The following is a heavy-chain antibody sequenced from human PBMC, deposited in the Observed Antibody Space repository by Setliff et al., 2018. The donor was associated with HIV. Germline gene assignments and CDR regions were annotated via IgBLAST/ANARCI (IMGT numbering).Heavy chain of an antibody. CDR1: DGSISTYF. Sequence: SETLSLTCSVSDGSISTYFWSWIRQPPGKGLEWIGYIYYSGITNYSPSLKSRVTFLVDTSKNQFSLRLSSVTAADTAVYFCARGDYDSGGYFFDKWGQGALVTVSS. J-gene: IGHJ4*02. CDR3: ARGDYDSGGYFFDK. V-gene: IGHV4-59*01. D-gene: IGHD3-22*01. CDR2: IYYSGIT.